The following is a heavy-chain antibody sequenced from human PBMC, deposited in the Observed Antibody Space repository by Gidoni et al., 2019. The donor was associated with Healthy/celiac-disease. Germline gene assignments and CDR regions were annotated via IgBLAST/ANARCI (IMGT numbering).Heavy chain of an antibody. V-gene: IGHV4-34*01. J-gene: IGHJ4*02. CDR3: ARESTGLWFGEFDY. CDR1: GGSFSGYY. D-gene: IGHD3-10*01. CDR2: INHSGST. Sequence: QVQLQQWGAGLLKPSETLSLTCAVYGGSFSGYYWSWIRQPPGKGLEWIGEINHSGSTNSNPSLKSRVTISVDTSKNQFSLKLSSVTAADTAVYYCARESTGLWFGEFDYWGQGTLVTVSS.